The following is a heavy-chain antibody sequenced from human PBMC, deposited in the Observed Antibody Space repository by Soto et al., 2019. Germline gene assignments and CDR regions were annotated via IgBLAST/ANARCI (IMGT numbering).Heavy chain of an antibody. V-gene: IGHV3-72*01. CDR1: GFILTDHY. J-gene: IGHJ4*02. CDR3: ARVMYSSSWYWLDY. Sequence: EVQLVESGGGLVQPGGSLRLSCAASGFILTDHYMDWVRQAPGKGLEWVGRTRAKSNSHITEYAASVKGRFTISRDLSQNSLSLQMNSLKIEDTAMYFCARVMYSSSWYWLDYWGQGTLVTVSS. CDR2: TRAKSNSHIT. D-gene: IGHD6-13*01.